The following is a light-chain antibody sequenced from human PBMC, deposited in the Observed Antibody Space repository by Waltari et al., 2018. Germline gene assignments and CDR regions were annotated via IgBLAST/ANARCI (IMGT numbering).Light chain of an antibody. J-gene: IGLJ3*02. CDR3: LLYDGSDQV. CDR1: AGAVTSGNY. Sequence: QTVVTQEPSLTVSPGGAVTLTCASRAGAVTSGNYPHWIQQKPGQVPRSLIQSTTNRRSWAPARFSCSLLGGKAALTLSGVKPEDEAEYYCLLYDGSDQVFGGGTKLTVL. V-gene: IGLV7-43*01. CDR2: STT.